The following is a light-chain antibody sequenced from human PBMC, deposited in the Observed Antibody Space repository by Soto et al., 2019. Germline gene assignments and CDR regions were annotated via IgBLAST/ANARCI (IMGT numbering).Light chain of an antibody. CDR2: GAS. J-gene: IGKJ4*01. Sequence: EIVMTQSPATLSVSPGERATLSCRASQSVSSNLAWYQQKPGQAPRLLIYGASTRATGIPARFSGSGSDTEFTLTISSLQSEDVAVYYCQQYNNWPPLTFGGGTKVVIK. CDR1: QSVSSN. V-gene: IGKV3-15*01. CDR3: QQYNNWPPLT.